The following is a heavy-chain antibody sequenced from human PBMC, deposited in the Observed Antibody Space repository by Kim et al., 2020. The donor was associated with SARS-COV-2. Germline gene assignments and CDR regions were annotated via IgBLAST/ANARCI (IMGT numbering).Heavy chain of an antibody. J-gene: IGHJ5*02. D-gene: IGHD1-26*01. Sequence: DTRYSPSFQGQVTISADKSISTAYLQWSSPKASDTAMYYCAITTGSWFDPWGQGTLVTVSS. CDR3: AITTGSWFDP. V-gene: IGHV5-51*01. CDR2: DT.